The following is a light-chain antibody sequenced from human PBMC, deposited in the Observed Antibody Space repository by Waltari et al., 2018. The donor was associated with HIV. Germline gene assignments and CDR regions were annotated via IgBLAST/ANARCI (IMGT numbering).Light chain of an antibody. CDR3: SSYSPRTSVV. CDR1: PSDMSSFNF. V-gene: IGLV2-14*01. J-gene: IGLJ3*02. Sequence: HSVLTQPASVSGSPGQSITISCSGPPSDMSSFNFLSWYQQYPGRAPRLIIFEVSSRPSGISDRFSGSKSGDTASLTISALRTEDEADYFCSSYSPRTSVVFGGGTKVTVL. CDR2: EVS.